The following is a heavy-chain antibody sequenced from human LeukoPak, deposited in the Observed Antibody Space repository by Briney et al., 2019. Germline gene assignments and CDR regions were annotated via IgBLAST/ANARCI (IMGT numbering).Heavy chain of an antibody. CDR1: GFTFSSYE. CDR3: ARVLRYDNSGHDSFDI. CDR2: ISSSGSTI. J-gene: IGHJ3*02. V-gene: IGHV3-48*03. D-gene: IGHD3-22*01. Sequence: GGSLRLSCAASGFTFSSYEMNWVRQAPGKGPEWVSYISSSGSTIYYADSVKGRFTISRDNAKNSLYLQMNSLRAEDTAVYYCARVLRYDNSGHDSFDIWGQGTMVTVSS.